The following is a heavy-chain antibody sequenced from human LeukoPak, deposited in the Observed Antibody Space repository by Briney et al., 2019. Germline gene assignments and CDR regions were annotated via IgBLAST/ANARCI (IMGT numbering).Heavy chain of an antibody. J-gene: IGHJ4*02. D-gene: IGHD5-24*01. CDR1: GFTFSSYE. CDR2: ISSSGSTI. CDR3: ARVSAAQFLFDY. V-gene: IGHV3-48*03. Sequence: GSLRLSCAASGFTFSSYEMNWVRQAPGKGLEWVSYISSSGSTIYYADSVKGRFTISRDNAKNSLYLQMNSLRAEDTAVYYCARVSAAQFLFDYWGQGTLVTVSS.